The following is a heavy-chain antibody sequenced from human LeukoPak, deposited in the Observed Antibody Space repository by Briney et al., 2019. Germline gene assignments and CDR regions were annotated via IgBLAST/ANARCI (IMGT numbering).Heavy chain of an antibody. CDR2: IYYSGST. J-gene: IGHJ4*02. CDR1: GGSISSSSYY. D-gene: IGHD2-21*02. Sequence: SETLSLTCTVSGGSISSSSYYWGWIRQPPGKGLEWIGSIYYSGSTYYNPSLKSRVTISVDTAKNLFSLKLSSVTAADTAVYYCARALLCGGDCYPPYYFDYWGQGTLVTVSS. V-gene: IGHV4-39*01. CDR3: ARALLCGGDCYPPYYFDY.